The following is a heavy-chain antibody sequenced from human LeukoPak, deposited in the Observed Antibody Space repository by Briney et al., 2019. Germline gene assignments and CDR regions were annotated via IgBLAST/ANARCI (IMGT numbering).Heavy chain of an antibody. D-gene: IGHD3/OR15-3a*01. Sequence: GGSLRLSCAASGFSFSSYSLNWVRQAPGKGLEWVSYISSSSSYIYYADSVKGRFTISRDNAKNPLYLQMNSLRAEDTAVYYCAKRKDWYYYYGMDVWGQGTTVTVSS. J-gene: IGHJ6*02. CDR3: AKRKDWYYYYGMDV. CDR2: ISSSSSYI. V-gene: IGHV3-21*05. CDR1: GFSFSSYS.